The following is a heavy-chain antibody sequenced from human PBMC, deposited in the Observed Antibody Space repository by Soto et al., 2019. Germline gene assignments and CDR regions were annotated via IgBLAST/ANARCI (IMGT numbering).Heavy chain of an antibody. D-gene: IGHD6-19*01. CDR2: IIPILGIA. Sequence: SVKVSCKASGGTFSSYTISWVRQAPGQGLEWMGRIIPILGIANYAQKFQGRVTITADKSTSTAYMELSSLGSEDTAVYYCARDLYSSGQGFDYWGQGTLVTVSS. CDR3: ARDLYSSGQGFDY. CDR1: GGTFSSYT. V-gene: IGHV1-69*04. J-gene: IGHJ4*02.